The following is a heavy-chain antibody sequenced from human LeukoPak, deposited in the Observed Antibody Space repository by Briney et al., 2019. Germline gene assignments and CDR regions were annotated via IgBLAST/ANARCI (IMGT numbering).Heavy chain of an antibody. D-gene: IGHD3-10*01. V-gene: IGHV3-7*01. CDR2: LNQDGTGK. CDR1: GSNFSNYW. J-gene: IGHJ3*01. Sequence: PGGSLRLSCTASGSNFSNYWMNWVRQAPGKGLEWVANLNQDGTGKNFVDSVKGRFTLFRDNAKNSFFLQMNNLRAEDTAVYYCARGSESWFGVKEPFDVWGLGTLVAVSS. CDR3: ARGSESWFGVKEPFDV.